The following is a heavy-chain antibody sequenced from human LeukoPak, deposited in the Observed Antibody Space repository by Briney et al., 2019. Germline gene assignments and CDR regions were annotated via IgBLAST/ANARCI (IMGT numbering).Heavy chain of an antibody. J-gene: IGHJ4*02. CDR2: ISGSGGST. V-gene: IGHV3-23*01. Sequence: GGSLRLSCAASGFTFSSYAMSWVRQAPGKGLEWVSAISGSGGSTYYADSVKGRFTISRDNSKNTLYLQMNSLRAEDTAVYYCGTHYCGGDCYSGYYFDYWGQGTLVTVSS. CDR3: GTHYCGGDCYSGYYFDY. D-gene: IGHD2-21*02. CDR1: GFTFSSYA.